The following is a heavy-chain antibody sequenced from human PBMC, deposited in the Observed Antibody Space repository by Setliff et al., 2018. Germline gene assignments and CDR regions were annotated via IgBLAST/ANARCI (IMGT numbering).Heavy chain of an antibody. D-gene: IGHD5-18*01. CDR1: GYTFRNYA. V-gene: IGHV1-18*01. J-gene: IGHJ4*02. CDR3: ARAPSVELVTIRTNSWFTY. CDR2: ISVYNGDT. Sequence: VKASCKASGYTFRNYAFAWVRQAPGQGLEWVGWISVYNGDTNYAQKFQGRVTLTTDTSTSTAYMELRSLTSDDSAFYYCARAPSVELVTIRTNSWFTYWGQGTLVTVSS.